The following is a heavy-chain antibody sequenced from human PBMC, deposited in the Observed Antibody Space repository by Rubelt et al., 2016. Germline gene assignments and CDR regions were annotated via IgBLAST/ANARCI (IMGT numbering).Heavy chain of an antibody. CDR3: ARHANWGSNYCGMDV. CDR1: GDSISNYY. J-gene: IGHJ6*02. Sequence: QVQLQESGPGLVKPSETLSLTCTVSGDSISNYYWSWIRQPPGKGLEWIGFIYYSGSTNYNPSLKSRVTISVDTSKIQFSLKLSSVTAADTAVYYCARHANWGSNYCGMDVWSQGTTVTVSS. CDR2: IYYSGST. D-gene: IGHD7-27*01. V-gene: IGHV4-59*08.